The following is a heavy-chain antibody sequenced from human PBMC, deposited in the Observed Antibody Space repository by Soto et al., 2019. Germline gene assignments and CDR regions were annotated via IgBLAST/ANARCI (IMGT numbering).Heavy chain of an antibody. Sequence: PSETLSLTCTVSGASISNTNYYWGWIRQPPGKGLEWIGSISYSGTTYYNPSLKSRVTISVDTSKKQFSLKLSSVTAADTAVYYCARHDRSGYYASFDYWGQGILVTVSS. CDR1: GASISNTNYY. V-gene: IGHV4-39*01. CDR2: ISYSGTT. J-gene: IGHJ4*02. D-gene: IGHD3-22*01. CDR3: ARHDRSGYYASFDY.